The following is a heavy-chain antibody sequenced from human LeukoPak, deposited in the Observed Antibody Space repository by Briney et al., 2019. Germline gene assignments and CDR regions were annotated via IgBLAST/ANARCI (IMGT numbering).Heavy chain of an antibody. CDR2: MNPNSGNT. V-gene: IGHV1-8*01. CDR3: ARDEPLRYFDWLLSRGRGSYYYYGMDV. J-gene: IGHJ6*02. CDR1: GYTFTSYD. Sequence: ASVKVSCKASGYTFTSYDINWVRQATGQGLEWMGWMNPNSGNTGYAQKFQGRVTMTRNTSISTAYMELSSLRSEDTAVYYCARDEPLRYFDWLLSRGRGSYYYYGMDVWGQGTTVTVSS. D-gene: IGHD3-9*01.